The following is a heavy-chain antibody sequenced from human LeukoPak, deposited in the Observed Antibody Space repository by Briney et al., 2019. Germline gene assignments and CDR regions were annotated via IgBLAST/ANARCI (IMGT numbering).Heavy chain of an antibody. Sequence: SETLSLTCTVSGGSIRNYYWSWLRQPPGKGLEWIGYIYYSGSTNYNPSLKSRVTISVDTSKNQFSLKLSSVTAADMAVYYCARKGGTFDYWGQGTLVTVSS. CDR2: IYYSGST. V-gene: IGHV4-59*08. D-gene: IGHD2-15*01. CDR3: ARKGGTFDY. CDR1: GGSIRNYY. J-gene: IGHJ4*02.